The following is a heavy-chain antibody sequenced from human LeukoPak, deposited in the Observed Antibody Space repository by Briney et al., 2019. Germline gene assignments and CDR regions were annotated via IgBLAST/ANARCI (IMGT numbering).Heavy chain of an antibody. CDR2: FTTSGSTT. V-gene: IGHV3-48*03. D-gene: IGHD3-10*01. Sequence: GGSLRLSCTASGFTFSHYEMNWVRQAPGKGLEWVSFFTTSGSTTYYADSVKGRFTISRDNAKNSLYLQMNSLRAEDTAVYYCARVTGYWGSGNYFFDYWGQGTLVTVSS. CDR3: ARVTGYWGSGNYFFDY. CDR1: GFTFSHYE. J-gene: IGHJ4*02.